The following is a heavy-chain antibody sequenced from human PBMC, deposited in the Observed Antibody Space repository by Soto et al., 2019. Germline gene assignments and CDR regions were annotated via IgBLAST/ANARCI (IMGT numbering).Heavy chain of an antibody. V-gene: IGHV3-33*01. D-gene: IGHD3-3*01. CDR1: GFSFSSYD. J-gene: IGHJ4*02. CDR3: ARGADQRFLDPTDFGS. CDR2: LWSDESNQ. Sequence: GGSLRLSCAVSGFSFSSYDMHWVSQDPGKGLEWVAVLWSDESNQYYADSVKGGFTISRDISKNTMFLQMTSLRAEDTAVYFCARGADQRFLDPTDFGSWGQGTLVTAPQ.